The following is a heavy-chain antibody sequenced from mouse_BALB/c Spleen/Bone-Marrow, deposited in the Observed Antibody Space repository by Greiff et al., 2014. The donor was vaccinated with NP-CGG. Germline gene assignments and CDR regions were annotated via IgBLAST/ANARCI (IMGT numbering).Heavy chain of an antibody. V-gene: IGHV5-17*02. Sequence: EVQRVESGGGLVQPGGSRKLSCAASGFTFSSFGMHWVRQAPEKGLEWVACISSGSSTIYYADTVKGRFTISRDNPKNTLFLQMTSLRSEDTAMYYCARLRRYYGYFDYWGQGTTLTVSS. J-gene: IGHJ2*01. D-gene: IGHD1-1*01. CDR2: ISSGSSTI. CDR1: GFTFSSFG. CDR3: ARLRRYYGYFDY.